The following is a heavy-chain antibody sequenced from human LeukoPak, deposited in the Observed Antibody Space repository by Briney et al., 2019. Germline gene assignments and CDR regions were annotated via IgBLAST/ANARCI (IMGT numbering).Heavy chain of an antibody. Sequence: GGSLRPSCAGSGFPFSSYGMNWVRQAPGKGLEWVSGISPGGGPTYYADSVKGRFTISRDNSKNTLYLQMNSLRAEDTAVYYCAKGFALFRYSGSYPDYWGQGTLVTVSS. V-gene: IGHV3-23*01. CDR1: GFPFSSYG. D-gene: IGHD1-26*01. CDR3: AKGFALFRYSGSYPDY. CDR2: ISPGGGPT. J-gene: IGHJ4*02.